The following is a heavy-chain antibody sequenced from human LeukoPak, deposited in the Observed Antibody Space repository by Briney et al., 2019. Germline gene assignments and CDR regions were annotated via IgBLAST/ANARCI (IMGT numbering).Heavy chain of an antibody. D-gene: IGHD3-3*02. CDR1: GFTFSSYA. J-gene: IGHJ4*02. V-gene: IGHV3-30*04. Sequence: GGSLRLSCAASGFTFSSYAMHWVRQAPGKGLEWVAVISYDGSNKYYADSVKGRLTISRDNSKNTLYLQMKSLRAEDTAVYYCARAPGFIYGGFDYWGQGTLVTVSS. CDR2: ISYDGSNK. CDR3: ARAPGFIYGGFDY.